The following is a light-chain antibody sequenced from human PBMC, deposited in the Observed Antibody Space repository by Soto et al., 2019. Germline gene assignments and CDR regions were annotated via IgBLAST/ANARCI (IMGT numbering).Light chain of an antibody. CDR2: GAS. V-gene: IGKV3-15*01. Sequence: IVMTQSPATLSVSTGERATLSCRASQSVSSDLAWYHQKPGQAPRLLIYGASTRATGIPARFSGSGSGTEFTLTINSLQSEDFAVYYCQQYNNWPRTFGQGTKVAIK. CDR3: QQYNNWPRT. J-gene: IGKJ1*01. CDR1: QSVSSD.